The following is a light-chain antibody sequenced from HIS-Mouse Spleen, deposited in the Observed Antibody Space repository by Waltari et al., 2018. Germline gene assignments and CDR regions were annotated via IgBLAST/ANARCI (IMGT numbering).Light chain of an antibody. V-gene: IGLV3-10*01. CDR2: EDS. Sequence: SYELTQPPSVSVSPGQTARILCSGDALPKKYAYWYQQKSGQAPVLVIYEDSKRPSGIPERFSGSSSGTMATLTISGAQVEDEADYYCYSTDSSGNHRVFGGGTKLTVL. CDR1: ALPKKY. J-gene: IGLJ2*01. CDR3: YSTDSSGNHRV.